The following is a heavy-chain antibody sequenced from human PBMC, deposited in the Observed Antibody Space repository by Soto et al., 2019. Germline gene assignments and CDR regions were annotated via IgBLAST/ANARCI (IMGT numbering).Heavy chain of an antibody. CDR3: ARTRRYYGDYDY. J-gene: IGHJ4*02. D-gene: IGHD4-17*01. Sequence: QVQLVQSGAEVKKPGASVKVSCKASGYTFTSYAMHWVHQAPGQRLEWMGWINAGNGNTKYSQKFQGRVTITRDTSASTAYMELSSLRSEDTAVYYCARTRRYYGDYDYWGQGTLVTVSS. CDR1: GYTFTSYA. CDR2: INAGNGNT. V-gene: IGHV1-3*01.